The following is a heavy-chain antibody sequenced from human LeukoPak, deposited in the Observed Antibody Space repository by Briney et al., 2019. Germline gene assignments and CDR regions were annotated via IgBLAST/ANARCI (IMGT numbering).Heavy chain of an antibody. CDR1: GFTFSSYS. CDR2: ISSSSSYI. Sequence: EGSLRLSCAASGFTFSSYSMNWVRQAPGKGLEWVSSISSSSSYIYYADSVKGRFTISRDNAKNSLYLQMNSLRAEDTAVYYCAREREQNYYDSSGSDYTPPFDPWGQGTLVTVSS. V-gene: IGHV3-21*01. CDR3: AREREQNYYDSSGSDYTPPFDP. D-gene: IGHD3-22*01. J-gene: IGHJ5*02.